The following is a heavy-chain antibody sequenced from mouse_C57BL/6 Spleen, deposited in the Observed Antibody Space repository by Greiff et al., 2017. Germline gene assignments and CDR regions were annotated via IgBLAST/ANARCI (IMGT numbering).Heavy chain of an antibody. V-gene: IGHV1-81*01. CDR2: IYPRSGNT. CDR3: ARLSYSNSYFDV. Sequence: VKLQESGAELARPGASVKLSCKASGYTFTSYGISWVKQRTGQGLEWIGEIYPRSGNTYYNEKFKGKATLTADKSSSTAYMELRSLTSEDSAVYFCARLSYSNSYFDVWGTGTTVTVSS. D-gene: IGHD2-5*01. CDR1: GYTFTSYG. J-gene: IGHJ1*03.